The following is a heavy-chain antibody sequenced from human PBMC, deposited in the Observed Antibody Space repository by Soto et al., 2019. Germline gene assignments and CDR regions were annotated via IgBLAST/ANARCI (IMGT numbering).Heavy chain of an antibody. CDR2: ISGSGGST. Sequence: LRLSCAASGFTFISYAISWVRQAPGKGLEWVSAISGSGGSTYYADSVKGRFTISRDNSKNTLYLQMNSLRAEDTAVYYCAKTPYYYDSSGFSAEYFQHWGQGTLVTVSS. V-gene: IGHV3-23*01. CDR3: AKTPYYYDSSGFSAEYFQH. CDR1: GFTFISYA. J-gene: IGHJ1*01. D-gene: IGHD3-22*01.